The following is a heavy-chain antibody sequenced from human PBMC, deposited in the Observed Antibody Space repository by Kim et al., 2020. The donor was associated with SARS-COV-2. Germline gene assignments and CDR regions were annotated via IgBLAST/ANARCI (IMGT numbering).Heavy chain of an antibody. CDR3: ARQSVAAGYSYSYGMDV. CDR2: IYPGDSDT. J-gene: IGHJ6*02. CDR1: GYSFTSYW. Sequence: GESLKISCKGSGYSFTSYWIGWVRQMPGKGLEWMGIIYPGDSDTRYSPSFQGQVTISADKSISTAYLQWSSLKASDTAMYYCARQSVAAGYSYSYGMDVWGQGTTVTVSS. V-gene: IGHV5-51*01. D-gene: IGHD6-13*01.